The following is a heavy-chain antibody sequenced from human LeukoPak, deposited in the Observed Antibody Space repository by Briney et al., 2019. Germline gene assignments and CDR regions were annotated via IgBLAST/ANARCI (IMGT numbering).Heavy chain of an antibody. CDR1: GFTFSDYA. V-gene: IGHV3-49*04. CDR2: IRSNAYGGTK. CDR3: TTPGYDFDY. J-gene: IGHJ4*02. D-gene: IGHD5-18*01. Sequence: GGSLRLSCTASGFTFSDYAMSWVRQAPGKGLEWVGIIRSNAYGGTKEYAASVRGRFTISRDDSKSIAYLQMSSLKTEDTAVYYCTTPGYDFDYWGQGTLVTVSS.